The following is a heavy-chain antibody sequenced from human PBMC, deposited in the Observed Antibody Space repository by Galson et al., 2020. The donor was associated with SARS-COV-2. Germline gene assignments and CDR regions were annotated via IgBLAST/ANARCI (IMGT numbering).Heavy chain of an antibody. Sequence: SETLSLTCTVSGGSISSYYWSWIRQPPGKGLEWIGYIYYTGSTNYNPSLKSRVTISVDTTKNQFSLRLTSVTAADTAVYYCATTSLLGYFSGGSCSYNWFDPWGQGTLVTVSS. D-gene: IGHD2-15*01. V-gene: IGHV4-59*08. CDR1: GGSISSYY. CDR3: ATTSLLGYFSGGSCSYNWFDP. J-gene: IGHJ5*02. CDR2: IYYTGST.